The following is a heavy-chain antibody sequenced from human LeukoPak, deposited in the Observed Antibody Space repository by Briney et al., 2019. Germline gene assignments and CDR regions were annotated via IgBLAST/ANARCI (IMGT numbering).Heavy chain of an antibody. Sequence: SETLSLTCAVYGGSFSGYYWSWIRQPPGKGLEWIGEINHSGSTNYNPSLKSRVTISVDTSKNQFSLKLSSVTAADTAVYYCARRIVAAPPGGHIDYWGQGTLVTVSS. V-gene: IGHV4-34*01. CDR2: INHSGST. J-gene: IGHJ4*02. CDR3: ARRIVAAPPGGHIDY. CDR1: GGSFSGYY. D-gene: IGHD2-15*01.